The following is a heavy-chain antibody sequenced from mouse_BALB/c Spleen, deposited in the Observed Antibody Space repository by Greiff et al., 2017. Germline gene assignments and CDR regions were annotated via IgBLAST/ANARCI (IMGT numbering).Heavy chain of an antibody. J-gene: IGHJ3*01. CDR1: GFTFSSFG. Sequence: EVKLVESGGGLVQPGGSRKLSCAASGFTFSSFGMHWVRQAPEKGLEWVAYISSGSSTIYYADTVKGRFTISRDNPKNTLFLQMTSLRSEDTAMYYCARSFITTEGFAYWGQGTLVTVSA. D-gene: IGHD1-2*01. CDR2: ISSGSSTI. CDR3: ARSFITTEGFAY. V-gene: IGHV5-17*02.